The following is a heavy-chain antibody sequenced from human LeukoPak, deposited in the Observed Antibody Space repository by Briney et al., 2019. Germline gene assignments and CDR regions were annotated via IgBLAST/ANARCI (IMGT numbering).Heavy chain of an antibody. V-gene: IGHV3-48*03. D-gene: IGHD6-13*01. CDR1: GFTFSSYD. Sequence: PGGSLRLTCAASGFTFSSYDMSWVRQAPGKGSEWISYISTTGNNIYYADSVKGRFTISRDNAKNSLYLQMNSLRAEDTAVYYCARERRGYSSSWYNAFDIWGQGTMVTVSS. CDR3: ARERRGYSSSWYNAFDI. CDR2: ISTTGNNI. J-gene: IGHJ3*02.